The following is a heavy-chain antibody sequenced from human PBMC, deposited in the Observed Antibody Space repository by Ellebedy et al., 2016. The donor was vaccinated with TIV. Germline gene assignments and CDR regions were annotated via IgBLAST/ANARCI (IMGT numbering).Heavy chain of an antibody. V-gene: IGHV4-59*13. CDR1: GGSISSYY. CDR2: IYYSGST. J-gene: IGHJ4*02. CDR3: ARELDAYNWNWGLGY. D-gene: IGHD1-7*01. Sequence: SETLSLTXTVSGGSISSYYWSWIRQPPGKGLEWIGYIYYSGSTNYNPSLKSRVTISVDTSKNQFSLKLSSVTAADTAVYYCARELDAYNWNWGLGYWGQGTLVTVSS.